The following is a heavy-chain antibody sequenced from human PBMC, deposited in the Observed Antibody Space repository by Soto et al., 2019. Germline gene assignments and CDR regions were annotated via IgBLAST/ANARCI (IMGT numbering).Heavy chain of an antibody. CDR2: MNPNSGNT. CDR3: ARGIKYGAYSRWFDP. J-gene: IGHJ5*02. CDR1: GYTFTSYD. V-gene: IGHV1-8*01. Sequence: QVQLVQSGAEVKKPGASVKVSCKASGYTFTSYDINWVRQATVQGFEYLGWMNPNSGNTAYVQKFQGRVTMTWDTSITTAYMELSSLRSEDTAVYFCARGIKYGAYSRWFDPWGQGTLVTVSS. D-gene: IGHD4-17*01.